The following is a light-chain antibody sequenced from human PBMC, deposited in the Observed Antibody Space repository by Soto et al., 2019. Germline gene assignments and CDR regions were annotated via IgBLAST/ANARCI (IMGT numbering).Light chain of an antibody. CDR1: SSNIGRSY. V-gene: IGLV1-47*01. J-gene: IGLJ2*01. Sequence: SVLTQPPSASGTPGQRVTISCSGSSSNIGRSYVFWYKQLPGTAPRLLIYRNNQRPSGVPDRFAGSKSGTGASLAISGLRSDDEAVYYCAAWDDSLSGVVFGGATKLTVL. CDR3: AAWDDSLSGVV. CDR2: RNN.